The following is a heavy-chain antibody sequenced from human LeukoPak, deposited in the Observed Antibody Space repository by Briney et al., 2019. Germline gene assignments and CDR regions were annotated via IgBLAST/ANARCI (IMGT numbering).Heavy chain of an antibody. J-gene: IGHJ4*02. Sequence: GGSLRLSCAASGFTFSSYAMSWVRQAPGRGLELVSAISGSGSRTYYADSVKGRFTMSRDNSKNTLSLQMNSLRAEDTAVYFCAKDTWMGATNLDDWGQGTLVTVSS. D-gene: IGHD1-26*01. CDR2: ISGSGSRT. V-gene: IGHV3-23*01. CDR1: GFTFSSYA. CDR3: AKDTWMGATNLDD.